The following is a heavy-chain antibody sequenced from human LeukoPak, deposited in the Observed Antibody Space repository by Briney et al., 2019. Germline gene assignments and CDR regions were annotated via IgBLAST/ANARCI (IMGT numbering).Heavy chain of an antibody. J-gene: IGHJ5*02. D-gene: IGHD3-3*01. CDR2: IIPIFGTA. CDR1: GGTFSSYA. CDR3: ARGTTIFGVDNNWFDP. V-gene: IGHV1-69*13. Sequence: ASVKVSCKASGGTFSSYAISWVRQAPGQGLEWMGGIIPIFGTANYAQKFQGRVTITADESTGTAYMELSSLRSEDTAVYYCARGTTIFGVDNNWFDPWGQGTLVTVSS.